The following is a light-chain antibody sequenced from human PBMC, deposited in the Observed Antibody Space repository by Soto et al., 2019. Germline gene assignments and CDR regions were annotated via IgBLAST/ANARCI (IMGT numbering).Light chain of an antibody. V-gene: IGKV1-33*01. J-gene: IGKJ3*01. CDR3: QHYDNLPPFT. CDR1: QDIKKY. CDR2: GAS. Sequence: DIQMTQSPSSLSASIGDRVTIICQASQDIKKYLSWYQQKPGRAPKLLIYGASNLETGVPSRFSGSGYWTDFAFAISSLQPEDVAAYYCQHYDNLPPFTFGPGTKVAIK.